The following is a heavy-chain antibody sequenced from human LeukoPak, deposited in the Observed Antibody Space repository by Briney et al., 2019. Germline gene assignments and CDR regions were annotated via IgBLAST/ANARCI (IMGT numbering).Heavy chain of an antibody. J-gene: IGHJ4*02. Sequence: SETLSLTCTVSGGSISSSSYYWSWIRQPPGKGLEWIGYIYYSGSTNYNPSLKSRVTISVDTSKNQFSLKLSSVTAADTAVYYCASSDILTGANAPPDYWGQGTLVTVSS. V-gene: IGHV4-61*01. D-gene: IGHD3-9*01. CDR1: GGSISSSSYY. CDR2: IYYSGST. CDR3: ASSDILTGANAPPDY.